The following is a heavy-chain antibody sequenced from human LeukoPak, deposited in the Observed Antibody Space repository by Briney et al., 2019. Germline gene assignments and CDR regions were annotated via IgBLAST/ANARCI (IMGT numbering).Heavy chain of an antibody. D-gene: IGHD3-3*01. J-gene: IGHJ4*02. CDR1: GYTFTSYY. Sequence: ASVKVSCKASGYTFTSYYMHWVRQAPGQGLEWMGIINPSGGSTSYAQKFQGRVTMTRDMSTSTVYMELSSLRSEDTAVYYCARGRVTIFGVVIDDGFDYWGQGTLVTVSS. CDR3: ARGRVTIFGVVIDDGFDY. CDR2: INPSGGST. V-gene: IGHV1-46*01.